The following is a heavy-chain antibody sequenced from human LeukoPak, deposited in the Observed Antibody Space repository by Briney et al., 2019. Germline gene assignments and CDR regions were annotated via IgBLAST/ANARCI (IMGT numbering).Heavy chain of an antibody. CDR2: IKPNSAGT. D-gene: IGHD7-27*01. J-gene: IGHJ4*02. Sequence: GASVKVSCTAPGYTFSGSFMHWVQQAPGQGLEWMGWIKPNSAGTRYAQKFQGRVTMTRDTSISTAYMELSRLRSDDTAVYYCARGTGARPPVFDYWGQGTLVTVSS. CDR1: GYTFSGSF. V-gene: IGHV1-2*02. CDR3: ARGTGARPPVFDY.